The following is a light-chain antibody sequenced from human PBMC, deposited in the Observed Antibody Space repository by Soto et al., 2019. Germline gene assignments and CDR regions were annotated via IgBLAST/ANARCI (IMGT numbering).Light chain of an antibody. CDR2: RNN. CDR1: SSNIGSNY. CDR3: AAWDDSLSGYV. V-gene: IGLV1-47*01. J-gene: IGLJ1*01. Sequence: QPVLTQPPSASGTPGQRVTISCSGSSSNIGSNYVYWYQQLPGTAPKLLNYRNNQRPSGVPDRFSGSKSGTSASLAISGLRSEDEADYYCAAWDDSLSGYVFGTGTKLTVL.